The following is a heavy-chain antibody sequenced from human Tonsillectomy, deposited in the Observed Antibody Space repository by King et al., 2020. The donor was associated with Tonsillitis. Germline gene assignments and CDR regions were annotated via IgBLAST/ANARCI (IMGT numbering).Heavy chain of an antibody. CDR3: ARGARGGVGFDY. D-gene: IGHD3-16*01. Sequence: VQLQESGPGLVEPSETLSLTCTVSGGSINNYFWSWIRQPPGKVLEWIGYSYYIGSTNYNPSLQSRVTISVDRSKNPFSPNLTSVTAADTAVYYCARGARGGVGFDYWGQGTLVTVSS. CDR2: SYYIGST. J-gene: IGHJ4*02. V-gene: IGHV4-59*08. CDR1: GGSINNYF.